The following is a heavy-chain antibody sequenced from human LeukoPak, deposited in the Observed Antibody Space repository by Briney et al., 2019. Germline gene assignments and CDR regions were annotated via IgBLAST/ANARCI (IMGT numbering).Heavy chain of an antibody. CDR3: AKTIPYWYLDL. J-gene: IGHJ2*01. Sequence: GGSLRLSCAASGFTFSSYAMSWVRQAPGKGLEWVSGIDGSGGSTHYAVSVRGRFTISRDNSKSTLYLQMNSLRAEDTAIYYCAKTIPYWYLDLWGRGTLVTVSS. D-gene: IGHD5-24*01. CDR2: IDGSGGST. CDR1: GFTFSSYA. V-gene: IGHV3-23*01.